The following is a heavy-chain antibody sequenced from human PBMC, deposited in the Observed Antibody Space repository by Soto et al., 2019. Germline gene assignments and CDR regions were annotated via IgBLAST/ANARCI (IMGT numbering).Heavy chain of an antibody. CDR2: INSDGTTT. CDR3: ARAGRFLDGPGY. Sequence: EVQLVESGGGLVQPGGSLRLSCAASGFTFSSYWMHWVRQAPEKGLVWLSGINSDGTTTSNADSVKGRFTISRDNAKNTLYLQMNSLGREDTAVYYCARAGRFLDGPGYWGQGTLVTVSS. V-gene: IGHV3-74*01. CDR1: GFTFSSYW. D-gene: IGHD3-3*01. J-gene: IGHJ4*02.